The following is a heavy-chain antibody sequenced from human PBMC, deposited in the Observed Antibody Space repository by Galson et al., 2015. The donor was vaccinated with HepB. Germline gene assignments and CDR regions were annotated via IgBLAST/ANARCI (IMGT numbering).Heavy chain of an antibody. CDR2: INPNSGGT. CDR3: ARPREQLAEPNLFDY. Sequence: SVKVSCKASGYTFTGYYMHWVRQAPGQGLEWMGWINPNSGGTNYAQKFQGRVTMTRDTSISTAYMELSRLRSDDTAVYYCARPREQLAEPNLFDYWGQGTLVTVSS. D-gene: IGHD6-6*01. CDR1: GYTFTGYY. V-gene: IGHV1-2*02. J-gene: IGHJ4*02.